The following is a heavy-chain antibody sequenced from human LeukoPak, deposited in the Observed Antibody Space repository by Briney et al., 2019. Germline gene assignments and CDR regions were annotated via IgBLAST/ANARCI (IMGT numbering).Heavy chain of an antibody. CDR3: ARGARYYYDSSGYYYGEFQH. CDR2: INPNSGGT. D-gene: IGHD3-22*01. J-gene: IGHJ1*01. CDR1: GYTFTGYY. V-gene: IGHV1-2*02. Sequence: WASVKVSCKASGYTFTGYYMHWVRQAPGQGLEWMGWINPNSGGTNYAQKFQGRVTMTRDTSISTAYMELSRLRSDDTAVYYCARGARYYYDSSGYYYGEFQHWGQGTLVTVSS.